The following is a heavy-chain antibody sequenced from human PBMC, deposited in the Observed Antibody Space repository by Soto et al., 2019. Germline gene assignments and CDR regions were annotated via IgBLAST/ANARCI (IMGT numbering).Heavy chain of an antibody. Sequence: SETLSLTCAVYGGSFSGYYWSWIRQPPGKGLEWIGEINHSGSTNYNPSLKSRVTISVDTSKNQFSLKLSSVTAADTAVYYCARVQVVVVPAAMNPFDDWGQGTLVTVSS. V-gene: IGHV4-34*01. CDR3: ARVQVVVVPAAMNPFDD. CDR1: GGSFSGYY. D-gene: IGHD2-2*01. CDR2: INHSGST. J-gene: IGHJ4*02.